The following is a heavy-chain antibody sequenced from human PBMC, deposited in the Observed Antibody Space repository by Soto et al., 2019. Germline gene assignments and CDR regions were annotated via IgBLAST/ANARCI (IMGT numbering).Heavy chain of an antibody. CDR3: ATPENPDCGTYGGFDY. Sequence: QVQLVQSGAEVKKPGASVKVSCKVSGYNLSALSIHWVRQVLGKGLEWMGGFDPEAVGTTYAQRFQGRATMTEDKSTDTDYMELSSLRAEDTAVYYCATPENPDCGTYGGFDYWGQGTLVTVSS. CDR2: FDPEAVGT. V-gene: IGHV1-24*01. D-gene: IGHD4-4*01. J-gene: IGHJ4*02. CDR1: GYNLSALS.